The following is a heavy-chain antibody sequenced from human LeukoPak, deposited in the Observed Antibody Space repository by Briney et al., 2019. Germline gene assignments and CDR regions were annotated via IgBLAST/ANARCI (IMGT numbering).Heavy chain of an antibody. CDR1: GFTFSRFG. CDR2: ILYDGSKK. CDR3: AELGITMIGGV. J-gene: IGHJ6*04. V-gene: IGHV3-30*02. Sequence: GGSLRLSCSASGFTFSRFGMHWVRQAPGQGLEWVAFILYDGSKKYYADSVKGRFTISSDNSKNTLSLQMNSLRGEDTAVYYCAELGITMIGGVWGKGTTVTISS. D-gene: IGHD3-10*02.